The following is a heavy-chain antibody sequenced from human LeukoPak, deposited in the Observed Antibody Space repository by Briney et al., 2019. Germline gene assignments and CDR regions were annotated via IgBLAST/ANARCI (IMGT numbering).Heavy chain of an antibody. Sequence: ASVKVSCKVSGYTPTELSMHWVRQAPGKGLEWMGGFDPEDGETIYAQKLQGRVTMTEDTSTDTAYMELSSLRSEHTAVYYCATAPTYSHYYDSSGYQNNWFDPWGQGTLVTVSS. CDR1: GYTPTELS. CDR3: ATAPTYSHYYDSSGYQNNWFDP. CDR2: FDPEDGET. V-gene: IGHV1-24*01. D-gene: IGHD3-22*01. J-gene: IGHJ5*02.